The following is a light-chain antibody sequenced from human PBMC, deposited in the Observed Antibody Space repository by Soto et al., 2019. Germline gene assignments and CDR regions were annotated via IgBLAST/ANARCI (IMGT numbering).Light chain of an antibody. CDR3: MQVLHTPWT. Sequence: DIVMTQSPLSLPVTPGEPASISCRSSQSLLHSNGYNYLDWYLQKPGQSPQLLIYLGSNRASGVPDRFSGSGSGTDFTLKISRVEADDVGVYYCMQVLHTPWTFGQGTKVEIK. CDR2: LGS. V-gene: IGKV2-28*01. J-gene: IGKJ1*01. CDR1: QSLLHSNGYNY.